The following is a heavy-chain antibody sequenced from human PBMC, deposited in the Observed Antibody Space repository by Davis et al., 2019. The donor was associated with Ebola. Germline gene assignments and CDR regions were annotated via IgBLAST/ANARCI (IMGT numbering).Heavy chain of an antibody. V-gene: IGHV1-2*06. CDR3: GRGQFTTTRDH. J-gene: IGHJ4*02. D-gene: IGHD3-3*01. Sequence: ASVPVSCQSSRYTFPGDYMHWVRQPPGQGLEWMGRINPNSGGTNYAQKFQGRVTITRDTSISTAYMELSRLGSDDTAEYYCGRGQFTTTRDHWGQGTLVTVSS. CDR2: INPNSGGT. CDR1: RYTFPGDY.